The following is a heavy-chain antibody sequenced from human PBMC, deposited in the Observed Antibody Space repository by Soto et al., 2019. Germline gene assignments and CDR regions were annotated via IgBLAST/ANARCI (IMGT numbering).Heavy chain of an antibody. V-gene: IGHV3-9*01. Sequence: EVQLVESGGDSVHPGRSLRLSCAASGFSFGDYAMHWVRQAPGKGLEWVSGISWSGTYIVYADSVKGRFTISRDNAKHSLYLQMSSLRVEDTALYYCARRLPPRPFDSWGQGTLVTVSS. CDR2: ISWSGTYI. CDR1: GFSFGDYA. J-gene: IGHJ4*02. CDR3: ARRLPPRPFDS.